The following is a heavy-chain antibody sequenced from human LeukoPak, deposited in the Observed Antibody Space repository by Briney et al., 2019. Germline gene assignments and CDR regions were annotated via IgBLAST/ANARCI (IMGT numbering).Heavy chain of an antibody. Sequence: SETLSLTCTVSGGPISSSGYFWAWIRQPPGKGLEWIGSIYDTGRTLYNPSLQSRVTASVDTSRNQFSLRLNSVAAADTAVYFCARQIAILAARKLFYFDYWGQGTLATVSS. CDR1: GGPISSSGYF. D-gene: IGHD2-21*01. CDR3: ARQIAILAARKLFYFDY. CDR2: IYDTGRT. J-gene: IGHJ4*02. V-gene: IGHV4-39*01.